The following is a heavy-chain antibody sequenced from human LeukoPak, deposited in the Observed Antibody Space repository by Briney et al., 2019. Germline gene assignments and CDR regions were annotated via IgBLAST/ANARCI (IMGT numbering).Heavy chain of an antibody. J-gene: IGHJ4*02. CDR2: IKQDGGQK. Sequence: GGSLRLSCAASGFTFSSYWMSWVRQAPGKGLEWVANIKQDGGQKFYVDSVKGRFTISRDNAKTSLYLQMNSLRAEDTAVYYCARDGDYNWNYRSGFDYWGQGTLVTVSS. CDR3: ARDGDYNWNYRSGFDY. V-gene: IGHV3-7*01. D-gene: IGHD1-7*01. CDR1: GFTFSSYW.